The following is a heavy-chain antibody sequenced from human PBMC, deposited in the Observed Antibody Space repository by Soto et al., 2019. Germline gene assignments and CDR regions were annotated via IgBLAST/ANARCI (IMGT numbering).Heavy chain of an antibody. D-gene: IGHD5-18*01. CDR2: ISYDGSNK. CDR3: ARDPLWGTAMVLWYFDL. Sequence: QVQLVESGGGVVQPGRSLRLSCAASGFTFSSYAMHWVRQAPGKGLEWVAVISYDGSNKYYADSVKGRFTISRDNSKNXXYLQMNRLRAEDTAVYYCARDPLWGTAMVLWYFDLWGRGTLVTVSS. V-gene: IGHV3-30-3*01. CDR1: GFTFSSYA. J-gene: IGHJ2*01.